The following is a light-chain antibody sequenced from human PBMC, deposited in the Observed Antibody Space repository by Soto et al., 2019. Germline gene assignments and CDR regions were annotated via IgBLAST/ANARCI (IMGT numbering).Light chain of an antibody. CDR3: AAWDDSLNGWV. Sequence: QSVLTQPPSASGTPGQRVTISCSGSSSNIGSNTVNWYQQLPGTVPKLLNYSNNQRPSGVRDRFSGSKSGTSASLAISGLQSEDEADYYCAAWDDSLNGWVFGGGTKVTVL. V-gene: IGLV1-44*01. CDR2: SNN. J-gene: IGLJ3*02. CDR1: SSNIGSNT.